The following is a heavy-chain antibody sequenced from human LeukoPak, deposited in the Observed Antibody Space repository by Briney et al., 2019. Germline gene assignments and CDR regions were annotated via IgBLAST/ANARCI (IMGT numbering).Heavy chain of an antibody. CDR1: GFTFSSCA. CDR2: ISYDGSKK. D-gene: IGHD3-22*01. Sequence: PGGSLRLSCAASGFTFSSCAMHWVRQAPGKGQEWVAIISYDGSKKYYADSVKGRFTISRDDSKNTLYLQMNSLRAEDTAVYYCAVNHDSSGYTDYWGQGTLVTVSS. J-gene: IGHJ4*02. V-gene: IGHV3-30-3*01. CDR3: AVNHDSSGYTDY.